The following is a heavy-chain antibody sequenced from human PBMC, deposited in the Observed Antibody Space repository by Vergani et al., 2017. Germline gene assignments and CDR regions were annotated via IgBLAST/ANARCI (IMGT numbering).Heavy chain of an antibody. J-gene: IGHJ3*02. CDR3: ARGIFGVVILLLPPDAFDI. CDR2: IWYDGSNK. D-gene: IGHD3-3*01. V-gene: IGHV3-33*01. Sequence: QVQLVESGGGVVQPGRSLRLSCAASGFTFSSYGMHWVRQAPGKGLEWVAVIWYDGSNKYYADSVKGRFTISRDNSKNSLYLQMNSLRAEDTAVYYCARGIFGVVILLLPPDAFDIWGQGTMVTVSS. CDR1: GFTFSSYG.